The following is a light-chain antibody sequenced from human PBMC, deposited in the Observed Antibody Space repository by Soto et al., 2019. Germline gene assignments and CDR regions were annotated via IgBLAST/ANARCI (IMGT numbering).Light chain of an antibody. J-gene: IGKJ1*01. CDR2: DAS. Sequence: EIVLTQSPGTLSWAPGERAALSCRASRSLSSTSLAWYQQRPGQAPRLLIYDASSRATGIPDRFSGSGSGTDFTLTINRLEPDDFAAYYCQQYGSSPRTFGQGTKV. CDR1: RSLSSTS. CDR3: QQYGSSPRT. V-gene: IGKV3-20*01.